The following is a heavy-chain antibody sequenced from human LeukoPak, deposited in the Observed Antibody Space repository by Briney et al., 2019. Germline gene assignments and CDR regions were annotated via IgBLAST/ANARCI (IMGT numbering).Heavy chain of an antibody. D-gene: IGHD3-22*01. CDR3: ARDMIVVVMGDAFGI. CDR1: GFTFSTYS. CDR2: ISSSSTYI. V-gene: IGHV3-21*06. J-gene: IGHJ3*02. Sequence: GGSLRLSCAASGFTFSTYSMTWVRQAPGKGLEWVSSISSSSTYIHYADSVKGRFTISRDNAKNSLYLQMNSLRAEDTAVYYCARDMIVVVMGDAFGIWGQGTMVTVSS.